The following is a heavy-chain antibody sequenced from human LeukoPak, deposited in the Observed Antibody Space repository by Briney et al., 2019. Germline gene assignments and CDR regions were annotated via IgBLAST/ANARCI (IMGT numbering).Heavy chain of an antibody. D-gene: IGHD6-13*01. V-gene: IGHV5-51*01. CDR1: GYSFTSYW. Sequence: GESLKISCKGSGYSFTSYWIAWVRQMPGKGLEWMGTIYPGDSDTRYSPSFQGQVTISADKSISTAYLQWSSLTASDTAMYYCARPLVGTGYSSSWYFNYWGQGTLVTVSS. CDR2: IYPGDSDT. J-gene: IGHJ4*02. CDR3: ARPLVGTGYSSSWYFNY.